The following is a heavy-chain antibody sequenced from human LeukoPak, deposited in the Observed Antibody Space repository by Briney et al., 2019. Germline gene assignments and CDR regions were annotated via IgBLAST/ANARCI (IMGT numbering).Heavy chain of an antibody. V-gene: IGHV1-8*01. J-gene: IGHJ4*02. CDR2: MKPYSGNT. CDR1: GYNFPSYE. CDR3: MRGSWASQ. D-gene: IGHD1-26*01. Sequence: GASVKVSCKASGYNFPSYETHWVRQATGQGLEWMGWMKPYSGNTGYAEKFQGRVTMTRDTSISTAYMELSSLRSDDTAVYYCMRGSWASQWGQGTLVTVSS.